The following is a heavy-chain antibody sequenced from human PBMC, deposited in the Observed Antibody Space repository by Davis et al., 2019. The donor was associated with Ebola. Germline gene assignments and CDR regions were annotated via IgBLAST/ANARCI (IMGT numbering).Heavy chain of an antibody. CDR1: GFTFSGYA. V-gene: IGHV3-23*01. Sequence: GGSLRLSCAASGFTFSGYAMNWVRQAPGKGLEWVSTVSGSGGSAYYADSVKGRFTISRDNSKNTLSLQMDSLRADDTAVYYCAKRHYYGSGSLDYWGQGILVTVSS. CDR2: VSGSGGSA. J-gene: IGHJ4*02. CDR3: AKRHYYGSGSLDY. D-gene: IGHD3-10*01.